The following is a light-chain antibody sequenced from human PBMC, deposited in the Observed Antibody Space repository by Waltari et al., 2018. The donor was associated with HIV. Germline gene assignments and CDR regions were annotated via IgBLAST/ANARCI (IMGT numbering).Light chain of an antibody. CDR3: QAWDSSTAV. CDR1: KLGDKY. V-gene: IGLV3-1*01. Sequence: SYELTQPPSVSVSPGQTASFTCSGDKLGDKYACWYQQKPGQSPVLVIYQDSKRPLGIPERFSGSNSGNTATLTISGTQAMDEADYYCQAWDSSTAVFGGGTKLTVL. CDR2: QDS. J-gene: IGLJ2*01.